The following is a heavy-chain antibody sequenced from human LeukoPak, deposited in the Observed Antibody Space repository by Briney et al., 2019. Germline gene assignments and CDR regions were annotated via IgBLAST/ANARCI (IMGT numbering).Heavy chain of an antibody. CDR1: GFTFSDYY. V-gene: IGHV3-11*03. CDR3: ARHSEGPVNDAFDI. CDR2: ISSSSSYT. J-gene: IGHJ3*02. Sequence: GGSLRLSCAASGFTFSDYYMSWIRQAPGKGLEWVSYISSSSSYTNYADSVKGRFTISRDNAKKSLYLQMNSLRAEDTAVYYCARHSEGPVNDAFDIWGQGTKVTVSS. D-gene: IGHD2-2*01.